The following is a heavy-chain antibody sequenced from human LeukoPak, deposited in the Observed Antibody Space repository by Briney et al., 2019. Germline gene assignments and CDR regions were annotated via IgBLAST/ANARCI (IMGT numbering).Heavy chain of an antibody. CDR2: IYHSGST. V-gene: IGHV4-30-2*01. D-gene: IGHD6-13*01. CDR3: ARDLLVHAFDI. Sequence: PPQTLSLTCTVSGGSISSGGYYWSWIRQPPGKGLEWIGYIYHSGSTYYNPSLKSRVTISVDRSKNQFSLKLSSVTAADTAVYYCARDLLVHAFDIWGQGTMVTVSS. J-gene: IGHJ3*02. CDR1: GGSISSGGYY.